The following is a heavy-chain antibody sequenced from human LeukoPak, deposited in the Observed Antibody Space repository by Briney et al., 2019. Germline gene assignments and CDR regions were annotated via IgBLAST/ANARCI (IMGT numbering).Heavy chain of an antibody. Sequence: GGSLGLSCAASGFTFSSYEMNWVRQAPGKGLEWVSAISGSGSGDSTYYADSVKGRFTISRDNSKNTLYLQMSSLRAEDTAVYYCAKIRAPAYDFWGQGTMVTVSS. CDR3: AKIRAPAYDF. CDR1: GFTFSSYE. D-gene: IGHD3-3*02. CDR2: ISGSGSGDST. V-gene: IGHV3-23*01. J-gene: IGHJ3*01.